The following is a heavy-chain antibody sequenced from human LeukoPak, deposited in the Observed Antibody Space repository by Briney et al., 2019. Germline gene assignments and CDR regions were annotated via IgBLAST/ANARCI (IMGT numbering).Heavy chain of an antibody. CDR3: AKDTGYSSGWYDY. D-gene: IGHD6-19*01. V-gene: IGHV3-9*01. J-gene: IGHJ4*02. Sequence: GGSLRLSCAASGFTFDDYAMHWVRQAPGKGLEWVSGISWNSGSIGYADSVKGRFTISRDNAKNSLYLQMNSLRAEDTALYYCAKDTGYSSGWYDYWSQGTLVTVSS. CDR2: ISWNSGSI. CDR1: GFTFDDYA.